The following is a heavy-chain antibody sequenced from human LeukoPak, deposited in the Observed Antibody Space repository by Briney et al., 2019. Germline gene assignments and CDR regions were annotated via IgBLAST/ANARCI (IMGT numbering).Heavy chain of an antibody. J-gene: IGHJ3*02. D-gene: IGHD2/OR15-2a*01. CDR1: GFIVNNAW. CDR3: TTYNSRDAFDI. V-gene: IGHV3-15*01. Sequence: GGSLRLSCAASGFIVNNAWMSWVRQAPGEGLESLVLVKSRDDSGTTGNAAPVKGRFTISRDDSKNTLYLQMNSLKIEDTAVYYCTTYNSRDAFDIWGQGTMVTVS. CDR2: VKSRDDSGTT.